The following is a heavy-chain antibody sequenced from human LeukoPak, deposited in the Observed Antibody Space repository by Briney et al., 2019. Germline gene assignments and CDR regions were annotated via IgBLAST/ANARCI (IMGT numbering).Heavy chain of an antibody. D-gene: IGHD3-10*01. CDR3: ARETMVRGVILFDY. CDR1: GYTFTVYY. CDR2: INPNSGGT. V-gene: IGHV1-2*02. J-gene: IGHJ4*02. Sequence: ASVKVSCKASGYTFTVYYMHCVRQAPGQGLEWMGWINPNSGGTNYAQKFQGRVTMTRDTSISTAYMELSRLRSDDTAVYYCARETMVRGVILFDYWGQGTLVTVSS.